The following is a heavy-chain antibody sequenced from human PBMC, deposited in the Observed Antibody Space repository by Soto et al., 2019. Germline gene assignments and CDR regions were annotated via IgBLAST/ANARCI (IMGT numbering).Heavy chain of an antibody. V-gene: IGHV3-49*03. CDR1: GFTFGDYA. CDR3: TRDLPITYYDYIWGKTGGCGFDP. CDR2: IRSKAYGGTT. J-gene: IGHJ5*02. Sequence: EVQLVESGGGLVQPGRSLRLSCTASGFTFGDYAMSWFRQAPGKGLEWVGFIRSKAYGGTTEYAASVKGRFTISRDDSKSIAYLQMNSLKTEDTAVYYCTRDLPITYYDYIWGKTGGCGFDPWGQGTLVTVSS. D-gene: IGHD3-16*01.